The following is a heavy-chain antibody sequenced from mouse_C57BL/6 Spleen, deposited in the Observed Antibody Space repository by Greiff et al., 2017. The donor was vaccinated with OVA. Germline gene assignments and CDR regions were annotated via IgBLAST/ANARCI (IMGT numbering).Heavy chain of an antibody. CDR1: GYTFTSYW. CDR2: IDPSDSYT. J-gene: IGHJ2*01. V-gene: IGHV1-69*01. Sequence: VQLQQPGAELVMPGASVKLSCKASGYTFTSYWMHWVKQRPGQGLEWIGEIDPSDSYTNYNQKFKGKSTLTVDKSSSTAYMQLNSLTSEDSAIYYCARVERESYYFDYWGQGTTLTVSS. CDR3: ARVERESYYFDY.